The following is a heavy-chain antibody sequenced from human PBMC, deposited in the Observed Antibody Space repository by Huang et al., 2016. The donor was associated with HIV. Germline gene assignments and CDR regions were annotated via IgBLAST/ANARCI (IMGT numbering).Heavy chain of an antibody. Sequence: QVQLVQSGPEVRKPGASVKVSCKASGYNFITYGITWVRQAPGQGLEWMGWITNTKGNTNDAQNFQGRVTMTTDTSANTAYMELSSLTSDDTAVYFCARRDYGVTDGAFDIWGQGTLVTVSS. D-gene: IGHD3-10*01. J-gene: IGHJ3*02. CDR1: GYNFITYG. CDR2: ITNTKGNT. V-gene: IGHV1-18*04. CDR3: ARRDYGVTDGAFDI.